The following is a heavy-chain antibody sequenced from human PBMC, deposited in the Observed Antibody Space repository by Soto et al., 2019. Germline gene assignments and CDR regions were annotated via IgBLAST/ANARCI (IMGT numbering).Heavy chain of an antibody. J-gene: IGHJ4*02. V-gene: IGHV4-31*03. CDR1: GGSIISGGYY. Sequence: QVQLQESGPGLVKPSQTLSLTCTVSGGSIISGGYYWSWIRQHPGKGLEWIGYIYYSGRTYYNPSLKSRVTISVDTAKNQFSLKLSSVTAADTAVYFCARDRGYYFDYWGQGTLVTVSS. CDR3: ARDRGYYFDY. CDR2: IYYSGRT.